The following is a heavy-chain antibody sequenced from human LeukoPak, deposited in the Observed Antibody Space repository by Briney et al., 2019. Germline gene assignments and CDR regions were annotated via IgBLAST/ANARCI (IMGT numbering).Heavy chain of an antibody. CDR2: INPTGGRT. CDR3: ARDNSVGDNAWWFDP. J-gene: IGHJ5*02. V-gene: IGHV1-46*01. CDR1: GYTFTSYY. D-gene: IGHD1-26*01. Sequence: SVKVSCKASGYTFTSYYMHWVPQAPGQGLEWMGLINPTGGRTGYAQKFQGRVTITRDMSTSTDYMELSRLRSEDTAIYYCARDNSVGDNAWWFDPWGQGTLVTVS.